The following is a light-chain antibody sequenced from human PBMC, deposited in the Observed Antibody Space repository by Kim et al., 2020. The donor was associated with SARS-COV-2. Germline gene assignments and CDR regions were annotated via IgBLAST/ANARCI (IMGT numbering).Light chain of an antibody. CDR2: SDS. Sequence: SYELTQPPSVSVAPGETARITCGGNNIGVKSVHWYQQKPGQAPVRVIYSDSDRPSGIHERFSGSNSGNTATLTISRVEAGDEADYSCQVWDNGSDHWVFGGGTKLTVL. CDR1: NIGVKS. V-gene: IGLV3-21*04. CDR3: QVWDNGSDHWV. J-gene: IGLJ3*02.